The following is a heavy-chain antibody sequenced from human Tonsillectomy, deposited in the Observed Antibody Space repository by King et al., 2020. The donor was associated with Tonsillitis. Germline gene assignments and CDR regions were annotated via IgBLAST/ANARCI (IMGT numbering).Heavy chain of an antibody. Sequence: VQLQESGPGLVKPSETLSLTCSVSGSSISSGYYWGWIRQSPGKGLVWIGTVYHSGSTYYSPSLKSRVTISVDTSKNQFSLKLNSVTAADTAIYYCARPSGTYYRDEFDIWGRGRMVTVSS. J-gene: IGHJ3*02. D-gene: IGHD1-26*01. CDR3: ARPSGTYYRDEFDI. CDR2: VYHSGST. V-gene: IGHV4-38-2*01. CDR1: GSSISSGYY.